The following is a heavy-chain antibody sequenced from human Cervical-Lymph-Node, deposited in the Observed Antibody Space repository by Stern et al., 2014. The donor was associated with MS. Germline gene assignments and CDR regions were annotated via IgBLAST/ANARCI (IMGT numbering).Heavy chain of an antibody. CDR2: IWYDGSKK. J-gene: IGHJ6*02. CDR3: ARDEGVYGSGFVVLGMDV. D-gene: IGHD3-10*01. V-gene: IGHV3-33*01. Sequence: VQLVESGGGVVQPGRSLRLSCAASGFTFSSYGMHWVRQAPGKGLEWMALIWYDGSKKYYADSVKGRFTISRDNSKNTLYLQMNSLRAEDTAVFYCARDEGVYGSGFVVLGMDVWGQGTTVTVSS. CDR1: GFTFSSYG.